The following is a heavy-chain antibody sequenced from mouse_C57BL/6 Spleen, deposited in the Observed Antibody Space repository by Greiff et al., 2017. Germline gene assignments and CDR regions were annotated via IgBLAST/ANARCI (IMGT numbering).Heavy chain of an antibody. CDR1: GFNIKDYY. D-gene: IGHD2-3*01. CDR2: IDPEDGET. CDR3: ARYEGIDYAMDY. J-gene: IGHJ4*01. Sequence: EVQLQQSGAELVKPGASVKLSCTASGFNIKDYYMHWVKQRTEQGLEWIGRIDPEDGETKYAPKFQGKATITADTSSNTAYLQLSSLTSEDTAVYYCARYEGIDYAMDYWGQGTSVTGSS. V-gene: IGHV14-2*01.